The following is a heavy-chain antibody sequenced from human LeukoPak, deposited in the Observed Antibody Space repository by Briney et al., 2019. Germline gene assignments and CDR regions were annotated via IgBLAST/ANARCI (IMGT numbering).Heavy chain of an antibody. Sequence: PSETLSLTCAVSGGSISSGGYSWSSIRQPPGKGLEWIGYIYHSGSTYYNPSLKSRVTISVDRSKNQFSLKLSSVTAADTAVYYCARAAGGADAFDIWGQGTMVTVSS. J-gene: IGHJ3*02. D-gene: IGHD3-16*01. V-gene: IGHV4-30-2*01. CDR1: GGSISSGGYS. CDR3: ARAAGGADAFDI. CDR2: IYHSGST.